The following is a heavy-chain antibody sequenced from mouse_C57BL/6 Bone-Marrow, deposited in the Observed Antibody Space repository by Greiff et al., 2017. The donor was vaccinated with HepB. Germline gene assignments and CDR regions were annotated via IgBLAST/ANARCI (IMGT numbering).Heavy chain of an antibody. CDR3: ARSIYDGYYVGY. CDR1: GFTFTDYY. Sequence: EVKLVESGGGLVQPGGSLSLSCAASGFTFTDYYMSWVRQPPGKALEWLGFIRNKANGYTTEYSASVKGRFTISRVNSQSILYLQMNALRAEDSATYYCARSIYDGYYVGYWGQGTTLTVSS. V-gene: IGHV7-3*01. J-gene: IGHJ2*01. D-gene: IGHD2-3*01. CDR2: IRNKANGYTT.